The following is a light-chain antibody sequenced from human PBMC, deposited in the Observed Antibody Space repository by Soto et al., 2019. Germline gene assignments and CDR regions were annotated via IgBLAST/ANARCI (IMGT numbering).Light chain of an antibody. J-gene: IGKJ1*01. CDR2: GVS. Sequence: EIVLTQSPGTLSLSPGERATLSCRASQSVSSTLLTWYQQKPGQAPRLLIYGVSSRATGIPDRFSGSGSGTDFTLTISRLEPEDFAVYFCQHYGDSSWTFGQGTKVDVK. V-gene: IGKV3-20*01. CDR3: QHYGDSSWT. CDR1: QSVSSTL.